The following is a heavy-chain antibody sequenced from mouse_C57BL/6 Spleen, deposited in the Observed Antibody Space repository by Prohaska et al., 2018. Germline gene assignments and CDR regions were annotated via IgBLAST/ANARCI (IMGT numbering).Heavy chain of an antibody. CDR1: GIDFSRYW. Sequence: EVKLLQSGGGLVQPGGSLKLSCAASGIDFSRYWMSWVRTAPRKGLEWIGGMNPDRSTINYAPSLKDKFIISRDNAKNTEYLQISKVRYEDPARYYCARRNWNNELDVGVQGT. D-gene: IGHD4-1*01. CDR2: MNPDRSTI. CDR3: ARRNWNNELDV. V-gene: IGHV4-1*01. J-gene: IGHJ3*01.